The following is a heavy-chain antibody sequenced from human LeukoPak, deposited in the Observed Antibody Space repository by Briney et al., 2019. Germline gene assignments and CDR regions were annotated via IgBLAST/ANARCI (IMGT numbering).Heavy chain of an antibody. CDR2: IYHSGST. J-gene: IGHJ1*01. V-gene: IGHV4-59*01. D-gene: IGHD6-6*01. Sequence: PSETLSLTCTVSGGSISTYYWNWIRQPPGKGLEWIGYIYHSGSTNYNPSLQSRVTISVDMSKNQFSLSLSSVTAADTAVYYCARGGAARLHFQIWGQGTLVTVSS. CDR3: ARGGAARLHFQI. CDR1: GGSISTYY.